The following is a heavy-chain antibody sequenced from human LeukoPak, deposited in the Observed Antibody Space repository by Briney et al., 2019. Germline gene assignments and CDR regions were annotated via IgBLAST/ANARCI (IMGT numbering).Heavy chain of an antibody. V-gene: IGHV3-48*04. Sequence: GGSLRLSCAASGFTFSSYSLNWVRRAPGKGLEWVSFISSSSITIYYADSVKGRFTISRDNAEKSLYLQMNSLRAEDTAVYYCARGRGGSYSAIDYWGQGTLVTVSS. CDR3: ARGRGGSYSAIDY. J-gene: IGHJ4*02. CDR1: GFTFSSYS. CDR2: ISSSSITI. D-gene: IGHD2-15*01.